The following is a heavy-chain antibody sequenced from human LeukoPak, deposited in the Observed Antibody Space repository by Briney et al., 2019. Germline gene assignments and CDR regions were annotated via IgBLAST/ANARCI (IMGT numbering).Heavy chain of an antibody. CDR1: GGTFSSYA. V-gene: IGHV1-69*01. Sequence: SVKVSCKASGGTFSSYAISWVRQAPGQGLEWMGGIIPIFGTANYAQKFQGRVTITADESTSTAYMELTSLRAEDTAVYYCVRENSWYFDYWGQGALVTVSS. J-gene: IGHJ4*02. CDR2: IIPIFGTA. D-gene: IGHD6-13*01. CDR3: VRENSWYFDY.